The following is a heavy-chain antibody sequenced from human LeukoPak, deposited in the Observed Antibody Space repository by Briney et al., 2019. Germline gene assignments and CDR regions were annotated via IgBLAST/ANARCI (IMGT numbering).Heavy chain of an antibody. V-gene: IGHV1-69*13. CDR2: IIPIFGTA. D-gene: IGHD6-6*01. Sequence: GASVKVSCKASGGTFSSYAISWVRQAPGRGLEWMGGIIPIFGTANYAQKFQGRVTITADESTSTAYMELSSLRSEDTAVYYCARDLRSYSSSSISFDYWGQGTLVTVSS. CDR1: GGTFSSYA. CDR3: ARDLRSYSSSSISFDY. J-gene: IGHJ4*02.